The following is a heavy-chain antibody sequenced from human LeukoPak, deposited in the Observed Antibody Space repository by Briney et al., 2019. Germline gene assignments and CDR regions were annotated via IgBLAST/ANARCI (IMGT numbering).Heavy chain of an antibody. J-gene: IGHJ4*02. V-gene: IGHV4-59*11. CDR3: AREHRVSFDY. CDR2: IYYSRST. D-gene: IGHD1-14*01. CDR1: GGSISSHY. Sequence: PSETLSLTCTVSGGSISSHYWSWIRQPPGKGLEWIGYIYYSRSTNYNPSLKSRVTISVDTSKNQFSLKLSSVTAADTAVYYRAREHRVSFDYWGQGTLVTVSS.